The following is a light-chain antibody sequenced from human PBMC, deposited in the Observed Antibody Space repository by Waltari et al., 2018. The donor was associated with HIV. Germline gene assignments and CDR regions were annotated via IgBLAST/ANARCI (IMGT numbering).Light chain of an antibody. V-gene: IGLV2-23*02. CDR3: CSYAASSTSPMV. J-gene: IGLJ1*01. Sequence: QSALTQPASVSGSPGQSTTLSCTGTSSDVGIYNVVSWYQQHPNIAPKLLIYDVSKRPSGVSARFSASKSGNTASLTISGLQADDEADYYCCSYAASSTSPMVFGTGTTVTVL. CDR2: DVS. CDR1: SSDVGIYNV.